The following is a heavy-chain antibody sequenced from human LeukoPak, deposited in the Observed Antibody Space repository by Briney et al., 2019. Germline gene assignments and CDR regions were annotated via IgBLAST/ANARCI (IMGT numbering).Heavy chain of an antibody. CDR1: GLTFSSYR. CDR3: AKGVAAASWYYYMDV. Sequence: EGSLRLSCAASGLTFSSYRMNWVRQAPGKGLEWVSYISSSSSTVYYADSVKGRFTISRDNAKNSLYLQMNSLRAEDTAVYYCAKGVAAASWYYYMDVWGKGTTVTISS. CDR2: ISSSSSTV. V-gene: IGHV3-48*01. J-gene: IGHJ6*03. D-gene: IGHD6-13*01.